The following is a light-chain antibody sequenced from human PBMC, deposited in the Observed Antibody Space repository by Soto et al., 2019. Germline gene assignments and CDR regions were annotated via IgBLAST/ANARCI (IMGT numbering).Light chain of an antibody. CDR2: DVN. J-gene: IGLJ7*01. CDR3: ISYAGSNKPA. CDR1: SSDVGGYNY. V-gene: IGLV2-8*01. Sequence: QSALTQPPSASGSPGQSVAISCSGTSSDVGGYNYVSWYQQHPGKAPKLMIYDVNKRPSGVPDRFSGSKSGNTASLTVAGLQAEDEADYYCISYAGSNKPAFGGGTQLTVL.